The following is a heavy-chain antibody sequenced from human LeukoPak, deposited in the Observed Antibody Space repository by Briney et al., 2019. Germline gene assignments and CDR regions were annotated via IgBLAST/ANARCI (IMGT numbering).Heavy chain of an antibody. J-gene: IGHJ3*02. V-gene: IGHV3-74*01. Sequence: PGGSLRLSCAASGFTFSDFYMTWIRQAPGKGLVWVSRINSDGSSTSYADSVKGRFTISRDNAKNTLYLQMHSLRAEDTAVYYCARDTYYYDSSGYYYDAFDIWGQGTMVTVSS. CDR1: GFTFSDFY. CDR2: INSDGSST. D-gene: IGHD3-22*01. CDR3: ARDTYYYDSSGYYYDAFDI.